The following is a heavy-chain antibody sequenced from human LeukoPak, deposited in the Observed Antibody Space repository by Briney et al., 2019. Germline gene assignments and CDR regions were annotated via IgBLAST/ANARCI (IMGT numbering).Heavy chain of an antibody. J-gene: IGHJ4*02. CDR1: GFIFNNYA. D-gene: IGHD1-26*01. CDR2: INEDGSTT. CDR3: VRDLGGRSGH. V-gene: IGHV3-74*01. Sequence: GGSLRLSCAGSGFIFNNYAMHWVRQPPGKGLEWVSRINEDGSTTNYADSVKGRSTIFRDNAKNTLYLQMNSLRAEDTAVYYCVRDLGGRSGHWGQGTLATVSS.